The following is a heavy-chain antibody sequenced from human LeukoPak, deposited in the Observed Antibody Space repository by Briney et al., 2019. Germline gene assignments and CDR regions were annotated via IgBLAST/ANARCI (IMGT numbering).Heavy chain of an antibody. CDR2: IFYSGST. J-gene: IGHJ5*02. D-gene: IGHD3-3*01. Sequence: SETLSLTCTVSGGSISSYYWSWIRQPPGKGLEWIGYIFYSGSTNYNPSLKSRVTISVDTSKNQFSLKLSSVTAADTAVYYRARVFSYPLRAPFDPWGQGTLVTVPS. V-gene: IGHV4-59*01. CDR1: GGSISSYY. CDR3: ARVFSYPLRAPFDP.